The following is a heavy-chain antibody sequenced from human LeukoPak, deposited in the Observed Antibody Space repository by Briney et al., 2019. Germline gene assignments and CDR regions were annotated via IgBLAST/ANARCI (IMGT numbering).Heavy chain of an antibody. CDR1: GFTFSSYA. J-gene: IGHJ4*02. D-gene: IGHD6-6*01. Sequence: GGSLRLSCAASGFTFSSYAMSWVRQAPGKGLGWVSGISGSSDSTYYADSVKGRFTISRDNSKNTLYLQMNRLRAEDTAIYYCAKGDSSSSDPRLGYFDYWGQGTLVTVSS. V-gene: IGHV3-23*01. CDR3: AKGDSSSSDPRLGYFDY. CDR2: ISGSSDST.